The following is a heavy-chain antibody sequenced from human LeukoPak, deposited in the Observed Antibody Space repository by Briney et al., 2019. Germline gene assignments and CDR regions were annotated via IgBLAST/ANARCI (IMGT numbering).Heavy chain of an antibody. CDR2: ISTSSTTI. V-gene: IGHV3-48*01. CDR1: GFSFSNYA. D-gene: IGHD3-22*01. CDR3: ARAPGNYYDSTGYWYFDL. Sequence: GGSLRLSCTASGFSFSNYAMNWVRQAPEKGLEWLSYISTSSTTIHYADSVKGRFTSSREDARNSLYLQMNSLRAEDTAVYFCARAPGNYYDSTGYWYFDLWGRGTLVTVSS. J-gene: IGHJ2*01.